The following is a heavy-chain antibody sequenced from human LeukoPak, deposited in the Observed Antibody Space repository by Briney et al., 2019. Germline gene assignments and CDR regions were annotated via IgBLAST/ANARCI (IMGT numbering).Heavy chain of an antibody. CDR3: ARGAGVDTAMDYDY. Sequence: SETLSLTCTVSGGSISSYYWSWIRQPPRKGLEWIGYIYYSGSTNYNPSLKSRVTISVDTSKNQFSLKLSSVTAADTAVYYCARGAGVDTAMDYDYWGQGTLVTVSS. D-gene: IGHD5-18*01. CDR2: IYYSGST. V-gene: IGHV4-59*01. CDR1: GGSISSYY. J-gene: IGHJ4*02.